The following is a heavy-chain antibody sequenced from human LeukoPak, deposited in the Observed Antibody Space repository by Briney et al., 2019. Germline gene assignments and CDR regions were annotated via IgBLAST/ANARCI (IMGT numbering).Heavy chain of an antibody. CDR3: ATDLTYCFDY. Sequence: ASVKVSCKVSGYTLTELSMHWVRQAPGKGREWMGGFDPEDGETIYAQRSQGRVTMTEDTSTDTAYMELSSLRSEDTAVYYCATDLTYCFDYWGQGTLVTVSS. CDR1: GYTLTELS. D-gene: IGHD3-9*01. V-gene: IGHV1-24*01. CDR2: FDPEDGET. J-gene: IGHJ4*02.